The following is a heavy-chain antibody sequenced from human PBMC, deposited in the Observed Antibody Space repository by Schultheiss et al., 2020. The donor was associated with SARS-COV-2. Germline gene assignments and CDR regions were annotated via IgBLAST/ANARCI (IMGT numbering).Heavy chain of an antibody. D-gene: IGHD6-13*01. CDR1: GGSFSGYY. CDR3: ASSYSSSWYGFDY. V-gene: IGHV4-59*08. CDR2: IYYSGST. Sequence: SETLSLTCAVYGGSFSGYYWSWIRQPPGKGLEWIGYIYYSGSTNYNPSLKSRVTISVDTSKNQFSLKLSSVTAADTAVYYCASSYSSSWYGFDYWGQGTLVTVSS. J-gene: IGHJ4*02.